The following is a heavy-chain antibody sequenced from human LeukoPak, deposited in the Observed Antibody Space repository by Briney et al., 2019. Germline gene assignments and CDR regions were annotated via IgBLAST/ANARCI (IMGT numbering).Heavy chain of an antibody. V-gene: IGHV4-59*12. Sequence: SETLSLTCTVSGGSISSYYWSWIRQPPGKGLEWIGYIYYSGSTNYNPSLKSRVTISVDTSKNQFSLKLSSVTAADTAVYYCARLEYYFDYWGQGTLVTVSS. CDR3: ARLEYYFDY. J-gene: IGHJ4*02. CDR2: IYYSGST. D-gene: IGHD1-1*01. CDR1: GGSISSYY.